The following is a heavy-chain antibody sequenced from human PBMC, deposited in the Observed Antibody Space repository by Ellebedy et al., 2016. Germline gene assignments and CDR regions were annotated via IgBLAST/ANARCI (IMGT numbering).Heavy chain of an antibody. CDR3: AKDYALNPTPQFWSGNRFGY. Sequence: GESLKISXAASGFTFSTSVMHWVRQAPGKGLEWVAVISNDGSNYFYRDSVKGRFTISRDNSKNTLYLQMNSLRPEDTALYYCAKDYALNPTPQFWSGNRFGYWGQGILVTVSS. V-gene: IGHV3-30*18. CDR1: GFTFSTSV. J-gene: IGHJ4*02. D-gene: IGHD3-3*01. CDR2: ISNDGSNY.